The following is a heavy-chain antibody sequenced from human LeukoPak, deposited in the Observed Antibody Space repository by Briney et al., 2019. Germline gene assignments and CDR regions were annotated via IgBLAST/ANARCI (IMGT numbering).Heavy chain of an antibody. Sequence: PGGSQRLSCAASGFKFSDHYIDWVRQAPGKGLEWVGRSRNKATSYTTEYAASVEGRFTISRDVSESSLYLQMNSLRADDTAVYHCAKPITVTIGWYFDLWGRGTLVTVSS. J-gene: IGHJ2*01. CDR2: SRNKATSYTT. V-gene: IGHV3-72*01. CDR1: GFKFSDHY. D-gene: IGHD1-7*01. CDR3: AKPITVTIGWYFDL.